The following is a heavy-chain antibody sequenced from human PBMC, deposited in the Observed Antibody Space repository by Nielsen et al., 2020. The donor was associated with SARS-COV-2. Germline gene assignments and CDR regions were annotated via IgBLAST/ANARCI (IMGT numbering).Heavy chain of an antibody. CDR1: GGSISSGGYS. V-gene: IGHV4-30-2*01. Sequence: SETLSLTCAVSGGSISSGGYSWSWIRQPPGKGLEWIGYIYHSGSTYYNPSLKSRVTISLDASQKQFSLRVTSVTAADTAVYYCATRGPFSSMSHFDSWGQGALVTVSA. D-gene: IGHD2-2*01. J-gene: IGHJ4*02. CDR3: ATRGPFSSMSHFDS. CDR2: IYHSGST.